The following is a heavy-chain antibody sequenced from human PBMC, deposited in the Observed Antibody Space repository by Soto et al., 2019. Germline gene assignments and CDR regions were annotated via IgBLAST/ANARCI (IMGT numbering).Heavy chain of an antibody. J-gene: IGHJ4*02. CDR3: ARQVEDGYSFGFHY. V-gene: IGHV5-51*01. CDR1: GYSFASYW. CDR2: IYPGDSDT. Sequence: GESLKISCKGSGYSFASYWIGWVRQMPGKGLEWMGIIYPGDSDTRYSPSFQGQVTISADNSITTAYLQWSTLKASDSALYYCARQVEDGYSFGFHYWGQGTEVTVSS. D-gene: IGHD5-18*01.